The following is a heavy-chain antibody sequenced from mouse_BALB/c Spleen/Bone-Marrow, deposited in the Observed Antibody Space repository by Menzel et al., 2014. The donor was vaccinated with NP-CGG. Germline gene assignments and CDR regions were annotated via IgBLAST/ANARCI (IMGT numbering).Heavy chain of an antibody. CDR2: INPSSGYT. Sequence: VQVVESGAELARPGASVKMSCKASGYTFTSYTMRWVKQRPGQGLEWIGYINPSSGYTNYNQKFKDKATLTADKSSSTAYMQLSSLTAEDSAVYYCAYGNYGYAMDYWGQGTSVTVSS. CDR3: AYGNYGYAMDY. CDR1: GYTFTSYT. D-gene: IGHD2-10*02. V-gene: IGHV1-4*01. J-gene: IGHJ4*01.